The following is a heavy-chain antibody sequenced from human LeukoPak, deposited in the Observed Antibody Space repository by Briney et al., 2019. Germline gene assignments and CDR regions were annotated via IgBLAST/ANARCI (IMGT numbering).Heavy chain of an antibody. D-gene: IGHD3-22*01. CDR3: ARSRLYYDSSSDFDY. CDR1: GNTLTGYY. J-gene: IGHJ4*02. Sequence: ASVKVSCKASGNTLTGYYIYWVRHAPGQGLEWMGWINPNSGGTNYAQKFQGRVTMTRDTSISTAYMELDSLRSDYTAGFYCARSRLYYDSSSDFDYCGQGTLVTVSS. CDR2: INPNSGGT. V-gene: IGHV1-2*02.